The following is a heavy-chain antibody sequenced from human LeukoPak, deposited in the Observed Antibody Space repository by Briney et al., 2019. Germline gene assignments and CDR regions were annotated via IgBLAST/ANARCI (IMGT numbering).Heavy chain of an antibody. CDR1: GYTFTSYY. V-gene: IGHV1-46*01. Sequence: ASVKVSCKASGYTFTSYYLHWVRQAPGKGLEWMGLVTPTGGRTTYAQKFQGRVTMTSDRYTSTVYMVLSSLRSEDTALYYCARDRTPTLYYFDSWGQGTQVTVSS. CDR3: ARDRTPTLYYFDS. CDR2: VTPTGGRT. J-gene: IGHJ4*02. D-gene: IGHD2-15*01.